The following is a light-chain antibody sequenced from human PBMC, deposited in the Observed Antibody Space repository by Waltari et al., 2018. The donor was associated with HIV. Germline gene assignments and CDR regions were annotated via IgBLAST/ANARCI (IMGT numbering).Light chain of an antibody. CDR3: ATWDDSLNGWA. CDR2: TNN. Sequence: QSVMTQPPSASGTPGQGVTISCSGSKSNIGDNYVYWYQQLPGKAPKLLIETNNQGPAGVPDRLSGSKSGTSASLAISGLRSDDETDYYCATWDDSLNGWAFGGGTKLTVL. CDR1: KSNIGDNY. V-gene: IGLV1-47*01. J-gene: IGLJ3*02.